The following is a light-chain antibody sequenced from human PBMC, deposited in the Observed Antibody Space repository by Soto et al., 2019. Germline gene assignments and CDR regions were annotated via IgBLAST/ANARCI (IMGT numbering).Light chain of an antibody. CDR1: QSVSSY. CDR3: QQGSNWPLP. V-gene: IGKV3-11*01. J-gene: IGKJ4*01. Sequence: EIVLTQSPATLSLSPGERATLSCRASQSVSSYLAWYQQKPGQAPRLLIYDASNRATGIPARFSGGGSGTNFPLPISSLEPEDFAVFYCQQGSNWPLPCGGGTRVDIK. CDR2: DAS.